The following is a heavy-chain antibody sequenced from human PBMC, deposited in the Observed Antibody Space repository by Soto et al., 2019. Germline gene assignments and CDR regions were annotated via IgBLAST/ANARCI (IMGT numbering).Heavy chain of an antibody. CDR3: AKLVTIAAAGTVDY. J-gene: IGHJ4*02. D-gene: IGHD6-13*01. CDR2: ISGDGGST. V-gene: IGHV3-11*01. CDR1: GFPFRDYY. Sequence: GGSLRLSCAASGFPFRDYYMTWIRQAPGKGLEWVSYISGDGGSTTYADSVKGRFTVSRDNARSSLFLQMNSLRAEDTAFYYCAKLVTIAAAGTVDYWGLGTLVTVSS.